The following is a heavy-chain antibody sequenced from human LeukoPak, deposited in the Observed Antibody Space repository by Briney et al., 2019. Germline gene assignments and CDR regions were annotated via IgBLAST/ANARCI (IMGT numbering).Heavy chain of an antibody. V-gene: IGHV3-21*04. CDR2: ISSSSSYI. J-gene: IGHJ3*02. CDR1: GFTFSSYS. D-gene: IGHD1-26*01. Sequence: GGSLRLSCAASGFTFSSYSLNWVRQAPGKGLEWVSSISSSSSYIYYADSVKGRFTISRDNAKNSLYLQINSLRAEDTAVYYCARVESWEHSGSSQDAFDIWGQGTMVTVSS. CDR3: ARVESWEHSGSSQDAFDI.